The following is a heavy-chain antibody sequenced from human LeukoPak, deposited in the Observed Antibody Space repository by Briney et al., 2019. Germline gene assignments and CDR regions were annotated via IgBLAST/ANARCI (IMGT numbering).Heavy chain of an antibody. J-gene: IGHJ4*02. CDR2: TSGDGGTT. D-gene: IGHD3-16*01. CDR1: GFTFDDFA. Sequence: GGSLRLSCAASGFTFDDFAMHWVRQAPGKGLEWVSLTSGDGGTTYYTDSVKGRFTISRDNSNSSLYLQMNSLRAEDSALYYCAKDRRGGQLWSQTDSWGQGTLVTVSS. V-gene: IGHV3-43*02. CDR3: AKDRRGGQLWSQTDS.